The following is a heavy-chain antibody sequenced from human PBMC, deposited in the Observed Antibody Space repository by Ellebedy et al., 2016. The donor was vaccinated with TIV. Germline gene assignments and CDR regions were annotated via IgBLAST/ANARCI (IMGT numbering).Heavy chain of an antibody. CDR2: IGTAGDT. D-gene: IGHD1-14*01. Sequence: GESLKISCAASGFTFSSYDMHWVRQVTGKGLEWVSAIGTAGDTYYPGSVKGRFTISRENAKNPLYLQMNSLRAGDTAVYYCARATEGLDYWGQGTLVTVSS. CDR1: GFTFSSYD. V-gene: IGHV3-13*01. J-gene: IGHJ4*02. CDR3: ARATEGLDY.